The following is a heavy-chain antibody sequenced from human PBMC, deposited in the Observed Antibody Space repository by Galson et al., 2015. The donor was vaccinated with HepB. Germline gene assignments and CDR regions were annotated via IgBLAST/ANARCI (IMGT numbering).Heavy chain of an antibody. D-gene: IGHD3-22*01. Sequence: SLRLSCAASGFIFKNAWMSWVRQAPGKGLERVGRIRSKVDGGTTDYAAPVKGSFTISRDDSEKRLFLQMNSLKIEDTAVYYCATGSRYYFDVSGYTDYWGQGDLVTVSS. J-gene: IGHJ4*02. V-gene: IGHV3-15*01. CDR2: IRSKVDGGTT. CDR1: GFIFKNAW. CDR3: ATGSRYYFDVSGYTDY.